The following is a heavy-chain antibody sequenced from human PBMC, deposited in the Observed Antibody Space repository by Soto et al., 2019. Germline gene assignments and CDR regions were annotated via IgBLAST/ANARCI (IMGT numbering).Heavy chain of an antibody. CDR1: GGSFSGYY. J-gene: IGHJ5*02. V-gene: IGHV4-34*01. D-gene: IGHD3-10*01. CDR2: INHSGST. CDR3: ARAVYYYGSGSYFNWFDP. Sequence: SETLSLTCTVYGGSFSGYYWSWIRQPPGKGLEWIGEINHSGSTNYNPSLKSRVTISVDTSKNQFSLNLSSVTAADTAVYYFARAVYYYGSGSYFNWFDPWGQGTLVTVSS.